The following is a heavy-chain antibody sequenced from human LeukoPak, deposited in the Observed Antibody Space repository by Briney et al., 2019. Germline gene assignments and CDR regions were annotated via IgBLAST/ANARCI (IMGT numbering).Heavy chain of an antibody. CDR2: INHSGST. CDR1: GRSFSGYY. V-gene: IGHV4-34*01. Sequence: SETLSLTCAVYGRSFSGYYWSWIRQPPGKGLEWIGEINHSGSTNYNPSLKSRVTISVDTSKNQFSLKLSSVTAADTAVYYCARARYSSSWYKGWFDPWGQGTLVTVSS. CDR3: ARARYSSSWYKGWFDP. J-gene: IGHJ5*02. D-gene: IGHD6-13*01.